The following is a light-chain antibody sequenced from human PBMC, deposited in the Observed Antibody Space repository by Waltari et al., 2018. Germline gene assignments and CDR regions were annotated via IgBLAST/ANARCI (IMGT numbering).Light chain of an antibody. J-gene: IGKJ5*01. CDR1: QGISNN. CDR2: DAS. CDR3: QKYNSAPFT. V-gene: IGKV1-27*01. Sequence: DIQMTQSPSSLSASVGDRVTIICRASQGISNNLAWYQQKPGKVPKLLIYDASTLQPGVPSRFSGSGSGADFTLTISSLQPEDIATYFCQKYNSAPFTFGQGTRLEIK.